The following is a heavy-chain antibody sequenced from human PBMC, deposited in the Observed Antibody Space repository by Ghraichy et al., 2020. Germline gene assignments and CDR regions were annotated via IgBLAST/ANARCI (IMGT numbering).Heavy chain of an antibody. CDR2: MNPNSGNT. CDR3: ARGSKSVRPSGLYWYFDL. CDR1: GYTFTSYD. V-gene: IGHV1-8*01. J-gene: IGHJ2*01. D-gene: IGHD5-12*01. Sequence: ASVKVSCKASGYTFTSYDINWVRQATGQGLEWMGWMNPNSGNTGYAQKFQGRVTMTRNTSISTAYMELSSLRSEDTAVYYCARGSKSVRPSGLYWYFDLWGRGTLVTVSS.